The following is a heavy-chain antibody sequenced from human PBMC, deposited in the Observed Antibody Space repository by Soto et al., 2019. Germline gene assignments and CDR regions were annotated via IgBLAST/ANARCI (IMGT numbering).Heavy chain of an antibody. CDR1: GLTVSGNY. CDR3: ARASSRWGSEAAY. Sequence: EVQLVESGGGLIHPGGSLRLSCAASGLTVSGNYMGWVRQAPGKGLEWVSGIYSDGSTIYADSVKGRFTIFRDNSKNTLYLQMNSLRAEDTAVYHCARASSRWGSEAAYWGQGTLVNVSS. CDR2: IYSDGST. V-gene: IGHV3-53*01. J-gene: IGHJ4*02. D-gene: IGHD7-27*01.